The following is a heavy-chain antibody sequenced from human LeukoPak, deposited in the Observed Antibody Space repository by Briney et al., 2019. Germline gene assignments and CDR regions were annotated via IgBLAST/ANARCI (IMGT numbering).Heavy chain of an antibody. CDR1: GYTFTSYG. CDR3: ARGNSELRYFGEGFDY. CDR2: ISAYNGNT. J-gene: IGHJ4*02. Sequence: ASVKVSCKASGYTFTSYGISWVRQAPGQGLEWMGWISAYNGNTNYAQKLQGRVTMTTDTSTSTAYMELRSLRSDDTAVYYCARGNSELRYFGEGFDYWGQGTLVTVSS. D-gene: IGHD3-9*01. V-gene: IGHV1-18*01.